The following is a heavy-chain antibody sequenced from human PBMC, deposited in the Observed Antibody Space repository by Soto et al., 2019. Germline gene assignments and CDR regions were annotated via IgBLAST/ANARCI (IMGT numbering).Heavy chain of an antibody. CDR1: GDSVRSDSYY. Sequence: SETLSLTGTVSGDSVRSDSYYWSWIRQPPGKRLEWIGYIYHNGSTSYNPSLQSRVTMSINTPKNQFSLKLASVTAADTAIYYCAREGGVLRLSNWLDPWGQGTLVTVSS. J-gene: IGHJ5*02. CDR2: IYHNGST. D-gene: IGHD3-3*01. CDR3: AREGGVLRLSNWLDP. V-gene: IGHV4-61*01.